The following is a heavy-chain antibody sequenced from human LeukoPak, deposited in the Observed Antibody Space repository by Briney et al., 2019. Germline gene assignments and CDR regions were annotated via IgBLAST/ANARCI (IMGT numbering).Heavy chain of an antibody. V-gene: IGHV4-59*08. J-gene: IGHJ3*02. CDR2: IYYSGST. Sequence: SETLSLTCTVSGGSISSYYWSWIRQPPGKGLEWSGYIYYSGSTNYNPSIKSRVTISVDTSKNQFSLKLISVTAADTAVYYCASLVIADSGAFDIWGQGTMVTVSS. D-gene: IGHD2/OR15-2a*01. CDR1: GGSISSYY. CDR3: ASLVIADSGAFDI.